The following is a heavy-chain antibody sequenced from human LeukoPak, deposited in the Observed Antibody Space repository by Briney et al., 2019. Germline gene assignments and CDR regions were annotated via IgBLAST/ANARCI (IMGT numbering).Heavy chain of an antibody. V-gene: IGHV4-38-2*02. CDR1: GYSISSGYY. D-gene: IGHD3-3*01. CDR3: ARVDYDFWSGYSGYMDV. Sequence: PSETLSLTCTVSGYSISSGYYWGWIRQPPGKGLEWIGSIYHSGSTYYNPSLKSRVTISVDTSKNQFSLKLSSVTAADTAVYYCARVDYDFWSGYSGYMDVWGKGTTVTVSS. J-gene: IGHJ6*03. CDR2: IYHSGST.